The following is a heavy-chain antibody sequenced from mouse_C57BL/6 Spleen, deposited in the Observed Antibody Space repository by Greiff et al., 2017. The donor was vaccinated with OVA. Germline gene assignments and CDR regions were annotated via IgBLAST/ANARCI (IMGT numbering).Heavy chain of an antibody. CDR3: AREWSNYDAMDY. Sequence: VHLVESGAELARPGASVKMSCKASGYTFTSYTMHWVKQRPGQGLEWIGYINPSSGYTKYNQKFKDKATLTADKSSSTAYMQLSSLTSEDSAVYYCAREWSNYDAMDYWGQGTSVTVSS. V-gene: IGHV1-4*01. J-gene: IGHJ4*01. CDR2: INPSSGYT. D-gene: IGHD2-5*01. CDR1: GYTFTSYT.